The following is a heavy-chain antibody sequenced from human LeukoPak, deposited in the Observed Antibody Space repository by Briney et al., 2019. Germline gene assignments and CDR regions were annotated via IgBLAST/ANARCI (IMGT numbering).Heavy chain of an antibody. CDR2: INGDGRNI. CDR1: GFTFSSYW. V-gene: IGHV3-74*01. J-gene: IGHJ6*02. CDR3: TRDLMDYDVSTGLHHYYMDV. Sequence: GGSLRLSCVASGFTFSSYWMHWVRQDPRKGLVWVSRINGDGRNINYADSVRGRFTISRDNAKNTLYLQMNTLRVEDTAVYYRTRDLMDYDVSTGLHHYYMDVWGQGTTVTVSS. D-gene: IGHD3-9*01.